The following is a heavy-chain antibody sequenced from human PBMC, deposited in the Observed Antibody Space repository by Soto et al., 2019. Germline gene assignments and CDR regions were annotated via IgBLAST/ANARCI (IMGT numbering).Heavy chain of an antibody. CDR2: ISSSSTI. J-gene: IGHJ4*02. CDR1: GFTFSSYS. Sequence: GGSLRLSCAASGFTFSSYSMNWVRQAPGKGLEWVSYISSSSTIYYADSVKGRFTISRDNDKNSLYLQMNSLRAEDTAVYYCARDGGYSYGPFDYWGQGTLVTVSS. D-gene: IGHD5-18*01. CDR3: ARDGGYSYGPFDY. V-gene: IGHV3-48*01.